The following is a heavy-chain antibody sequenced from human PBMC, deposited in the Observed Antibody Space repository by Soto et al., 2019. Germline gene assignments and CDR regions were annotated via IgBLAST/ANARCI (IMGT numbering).Heavy chain of an antibody. CDR2: IKQDGSEK. CDR1: AFTFSSYW. V-gene: IGHV3-7*03. J-gene: IGHJ3*02. D-gene: IGHD3-16*01. CDR3: ARDLFEAARRGEYAGDI. Sequence: GGSLRLSCAASAFTFSSYWMSWVRQAPGKGLEWVANIKQDGSEKYYVDSVKGRFTISRDNAKNSLYLQMNSLRAEDTAVYSCARDLFEAARRGEYAGDIWGQATMVTVSS.